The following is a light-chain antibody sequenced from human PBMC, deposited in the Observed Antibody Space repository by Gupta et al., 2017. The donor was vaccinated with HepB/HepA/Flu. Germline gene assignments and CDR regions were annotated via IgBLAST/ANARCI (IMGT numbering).Light chain of an antibody. CDR2: KAS. J-gene: IGKJ4*01. CDR3: QRYNSSSSS. Sequence: DSQITHSPSTLSASVGDRVTITCRASQSISSWLACYQQKPGKTPKLLIYKASRVESGVASRFSGSGSATEFTLTISSRQPDDFATYYCQRYNSSSSSFGGGTKVEIK. CDR1: QSISSW. V-gene: IGKV1-5*03.